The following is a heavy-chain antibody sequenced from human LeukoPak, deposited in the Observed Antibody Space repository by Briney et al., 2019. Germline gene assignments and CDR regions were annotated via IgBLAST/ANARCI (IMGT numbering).Heavy chain of an antibody. Sequence: PGGPLRLSCAASGFTFIAYGMPWVRQAPGKGLVWVSRIKNDVSSTSYADSVKGRFTISRDNAKNPLYLQVNSLRAEDTGVYDCARELPRELTLDYWGQGTLVTVSS. J-gene: IGHJ4*02. CDR3: ARELPRELTLDY. D-gene: IGHD3-10*01. CDR1: GFTFIAYG. V-gene: IGHV3-74*01. CDR2: IKNDVSST.